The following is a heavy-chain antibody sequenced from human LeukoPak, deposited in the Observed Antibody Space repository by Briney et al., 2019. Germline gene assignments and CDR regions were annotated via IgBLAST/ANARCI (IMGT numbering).Heavy chain of an antibody. J-gene: IGHJ4*02. CDR3: ARKQQLVKFDY. V-gene: IGHV3-30*04. D-gene: IGHD6-13*01. CDR1: GFTFSSYA. Sequence: GGSLRLSYAASGFTFSSYAMHWVRQAPGKGLEWVAVISYDGSNKYYADSVKGRFTISRDNSKNTLYLQMNSLRAEDTAVYYCARKQQLVKFDYWGQGTLVTVSS. CDR2: ISYDGSNK.